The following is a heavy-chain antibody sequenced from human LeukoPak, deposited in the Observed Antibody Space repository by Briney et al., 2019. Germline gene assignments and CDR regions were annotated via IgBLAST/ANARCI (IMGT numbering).Heavy chain of an antibody. CDR1: GGPISSYY. D-gene: IGHD1-14*01. CDR3: ARGRNPFY. J-gene: IGHJ4*02. Sequence: SETLSLTCTVSGGPISSYYWSWIRQPPGKGLEWIGYIYYSGSTNYNPSLKSRVTISVDTSKNQFSLKLSSVTAADTAVYYCARGRNPFYWGQGTLVTVSS. V-gene: IGHV4-59*08. CDR2: IYYSGST.